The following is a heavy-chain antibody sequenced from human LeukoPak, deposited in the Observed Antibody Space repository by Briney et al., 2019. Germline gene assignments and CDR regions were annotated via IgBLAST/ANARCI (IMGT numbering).Heavy chain of an antibody. Sequence: SETLSLTCTVSGGSISSGSYYWSWIRQPAGKGLEWIGRIYTSGSTNYNPSLKSRVAISVDTSKNQFSLKLSSVTAADTAVYYCARGLGFDYWGQGTLVTVSS. D-gene: IGHD7-27*01. V-gene: IGHV4-61*02. CDR2: IYTSGST. J-gene: IGHJ4*02. CDR3: ARGLGFDY. CDR1: GGSISSGSYY.